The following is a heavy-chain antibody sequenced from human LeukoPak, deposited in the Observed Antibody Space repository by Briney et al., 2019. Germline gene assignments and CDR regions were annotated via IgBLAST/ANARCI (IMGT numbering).Heavy chain of an antibody. D-gene: IGHD6-19*01. J-gene: IGHJ4*02. CDR2: ISGSGGST. V-gene: IGHV3-23*01. CDR1: GFTFSSYA. CDR3: VSPKYSSAWFFDY. Sequence: GGSLRLSCAASGFTFSSYAMSWVRQAPGRGLEWVSAISGSGGSTYYADSVKGRFTISRDNSKNTLYLQMNSLRAEDTAVYYCVSPKYSSAWFFDYWGQGTLITVSS.